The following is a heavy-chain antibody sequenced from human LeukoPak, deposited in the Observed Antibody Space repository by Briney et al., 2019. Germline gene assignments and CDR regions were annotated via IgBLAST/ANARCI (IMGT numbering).Heavy chain of an antibody. CDR2: INHSGST. V-gene: IGHV4-34*01. D-gene: IGHD3-9*01. J-gene: IGHJ5*02. Sequence: SETLSLTCAVYGGSFSGYYWSWIRQPPGKGLEWIGEINHSGSTNYNPSLKSRVTISVDTSKNQFSLKLSSVTAADTAVYYCARAHYDILTGVALNWFDPWGQGTLVTVSS. CDR1: GGSFSGYY. CDR3: ARAHYDILTGVALNWFDP.